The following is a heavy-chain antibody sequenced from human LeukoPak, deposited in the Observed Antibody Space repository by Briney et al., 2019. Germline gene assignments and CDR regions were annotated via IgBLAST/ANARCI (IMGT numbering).Heavy chain of an antibody. D-gene: IGHD3-10*01. V-gene: IGHV3-23*01. CDR3: TKDSFTVIRGVGFGDGFAV. CDR2: AGDSAQTT. J-gene: IGHJ3*01. CDR1: GFTFSTYG. Sequence: GGSLKLSCVASGFTFSTYGMSWVRQAPGKGLEWVAVAGDSAQTTHYADSVKGRFFVSRDNSRNTVHLQMNSLRAEDTALYFCTKDSFTVIRGVGFGDGFAVWGQGTMVTVSS.